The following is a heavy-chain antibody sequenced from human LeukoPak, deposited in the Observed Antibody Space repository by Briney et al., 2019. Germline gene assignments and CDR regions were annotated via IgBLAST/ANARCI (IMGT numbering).Heavy chain of an antibody. CDR3: ARGTTMHYYYYMDV. CDR2: FYTSGST. D-gene: IGHD2/OR15-2a*01. V-gene: IGHV4-4*07. CDR1: DGSISSYY. J-gene: IGHJ6*03. Sequence: SETLSLTCTVSDGSISSYYWSWIRQPAGKGLEWIGRFYTSGSTNYNPSLKSRVTMSVDTSKNQFSLKLSSVTAADTAVYYCARGTTMHYYYYMDVWGKGTTVTVSS.